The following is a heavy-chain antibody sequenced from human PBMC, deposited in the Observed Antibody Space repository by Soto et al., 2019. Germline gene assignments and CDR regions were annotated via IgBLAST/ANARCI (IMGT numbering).Heavy chain of an antibody. J-gene: IGHJ5*02. V-gene: IGHV4-59*01. CDR3: AKLRAGGLTGYYYPYFFDP. D-gene: IGHD3-9*01. CDR1: GGSITSSY. Sequence: SETLSLTCTVSGGSITSSYWSWVRQAPGKGLEWIGHIYSNSGSTDYNPSVNSRLTISVDRSKSQFSLKLTSVTAADTAIFYFAKLRAGGLTGYYYPYFFDPWGQGTRVTVSS. CDR2: IYSNSGST.